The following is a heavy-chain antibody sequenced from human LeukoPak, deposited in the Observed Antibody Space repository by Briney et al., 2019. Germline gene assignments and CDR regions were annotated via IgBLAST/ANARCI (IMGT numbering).Heavy chain of an antibody. D-gene: IGHD6-19*01. CDR3: ARGARYISSGFYAFDI. Sequence: SETLSLTCTVSGGSISSYYWSWIRQPPGKGLEWIGYIYYSGSTNYNPSLKSRVTISVDTSKNQFSLKLSSVTAADTAVYYCARGARYISSGFYAFDIWGQGTMVTVSS. CDR1: GGSISSYY. V-gene: IGHV4-59*08. CDR2: IYYSGST. J-gene: IGHJ3*02.